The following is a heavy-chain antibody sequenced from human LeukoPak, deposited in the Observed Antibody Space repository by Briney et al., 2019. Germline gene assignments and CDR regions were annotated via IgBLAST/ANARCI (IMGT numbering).Heavy chain of an antibody. V-gene: IGHV3-30-3*01. D-gene: IGHD1-26*01. CDR3: ARDALSGSYLDY. Sequence: GRSLRLYCAASGFTFSSYAMHWVRQAPGKGLEWVAVISYDGSNKYYADSVKGRFTISRDNSKNTLYLQMNSLRAEDTAVYYCARDALSGSYLDYWGQGTLVTVSS. CDR2: ISYDGSNK. CDR1: GFTFSSYA. J-gene: IGHJ4*02.